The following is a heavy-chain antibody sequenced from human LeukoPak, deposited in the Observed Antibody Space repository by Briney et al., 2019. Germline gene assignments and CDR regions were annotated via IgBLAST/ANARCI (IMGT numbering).Heavy chain of an antibody. D-gene: IGHD6-19*01. Sequence: GGSLRLSCAASGFTFSNAWMSWVRQAPGKGLEWVSGIGDSGEIERYADSVKGRFTISRDNFRNTVYLEMRSLRPEDTAVYYCAKGYSSGWTPFDYWGQGTQVTVSS. J-gene: IGHJ4*02. CDR2: IGDSGEIE. CDR1: GFTFSNAW. V-gene: IGHV3-23*01. CDR3: AKGYSSGWTPFDY.